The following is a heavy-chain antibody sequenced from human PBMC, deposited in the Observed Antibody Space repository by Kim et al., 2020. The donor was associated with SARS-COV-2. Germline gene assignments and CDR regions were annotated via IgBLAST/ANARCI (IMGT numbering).Heavy chain of an antibody. Sequence: SETLSLTCTVSGGSIDGYYWSWIRQPPGKVLEWIAYIYYSGSTNYNPSLKRRVTISVDASKNQLSLKLTSVTAADTAVYYCARYGTYVSGPWQPFDPWGQGTLVTVSS. D-gene: IGHD3-10*01. J-gene: IGHJ5*02. CDR3: ARYGTYVSGPWQPFDP. V-gene: IGHV4-59*01. CDR1: GGSIDGYY. CDR2: IYYSGST.